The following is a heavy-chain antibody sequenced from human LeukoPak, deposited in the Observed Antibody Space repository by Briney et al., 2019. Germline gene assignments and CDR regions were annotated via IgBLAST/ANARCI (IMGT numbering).Heavy chain of an antibody. CDR2: ISSSSYI. CDR3: ARSYYDILTASDF. J-gene: IGHJ4*02. D-gene: IGHD3-9*01. CDR1: GFTFSSYS. V-gene: IGHV3-21*01. Sequence: GGSLRLSCAASGFTFSSYSMNWVRQAPGKGLEWVSSISSSSYIYYADSVKGRFTISRDNAKNSLYLQMNSLRAEDTAVYYCARSYYDILTASDFWGQGTLVTVSS.